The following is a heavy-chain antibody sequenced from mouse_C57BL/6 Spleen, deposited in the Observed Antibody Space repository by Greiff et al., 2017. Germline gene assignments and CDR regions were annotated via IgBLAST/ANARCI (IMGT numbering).Heavy chain of an antibody. CDR3: ARDGGSSYAY. J-gene: IGHJ3*01. D-gene: IGHD1-1*01. Sequence: EVQVVESGGGLVKPGGSLKLSCAASGFTFSSYAMSWVRQTPEKRLEWVATISDGGSYTYYPDNVKGRFTISRDNAKNNLYLQMSHLKSEDTAMYYCARDGGSSYAYWGQGTLVTVSA. CDR1: GFTFSSYA. V-gene: IGHV5-4*01. CDR2: ISDGGSYT.